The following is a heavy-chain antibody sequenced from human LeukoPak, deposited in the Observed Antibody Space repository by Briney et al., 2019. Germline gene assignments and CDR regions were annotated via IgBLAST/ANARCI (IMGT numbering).Heavy chain of an antibody. CDR3: AREVYYGSGRRFDL. J-gene: IGHJ4*02. Sequence: GGSLRLSCAASGFTVSSNYMSWVRQAPGKGLEWVSVIYSGGSTYYADSVKGRFTISRDNGRNSLHLQMSSLRAEDTAVYYCAREVYYGSGRRFDLWGQGTLVTVSS. CDR1: GFTVSSNY. D-gene: IGHD3-10*01. V-gene: IGHV3-66*01. CDR2: IYSGGST.